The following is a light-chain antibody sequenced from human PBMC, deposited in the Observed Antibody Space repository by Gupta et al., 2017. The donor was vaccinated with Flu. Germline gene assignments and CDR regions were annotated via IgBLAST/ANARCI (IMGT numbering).Light chain of an antibody. V-gene: IGLV1-51*02. CDR3: DTWDSGLSTGV. CDR2: EDN. J-gene: IGLJ3*02. CDR1: RSNIGSNY. Sequence: KVSISCSGSRSNIGSNYVSWYQRLPGPAPNLLIYEDNRSPSGIPARFSGSKSGTSATLGISGLQAGDEADYYCDTWDSGLSTGVFGGGTKVTVL.